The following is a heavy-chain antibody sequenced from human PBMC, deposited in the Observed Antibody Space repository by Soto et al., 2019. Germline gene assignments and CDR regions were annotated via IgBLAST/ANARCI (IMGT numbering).Heavy chain of an antibody. J-gene: IGHJ5*02. Sequence: PGGSLRLSCAASGFTFSSYSMNWVRQAPGKGLEWVSSISSSSSYIYYADSVKGRFTISRDNAKNSLYLQMNSLRAEDTAVYYCARDTLPGIAAAGTFRPAAETVNWFDPWGQGTLVTVSS. CDR3: ARDTLPGIAAAGTFRPAAETVNWFDP. V-gene: IGHV3-21*01. D-gene: IGHD6-13*01. CDR2: ISSSSSYI. CDR1: GFTFSSYS.